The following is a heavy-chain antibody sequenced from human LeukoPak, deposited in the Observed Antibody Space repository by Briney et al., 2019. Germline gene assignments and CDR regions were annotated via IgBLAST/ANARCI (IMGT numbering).Heavy chain of an antibody. CDR2: ISGSGGST. Sequence: GGSLRLSCAASGFTFSSYAMSWVRQAPGKGLEWVSAISGSGGSTYYADSVKGRFTISRHNSKNTLYLQMNSLRAEDTAVYYCAKGGSGYDFFDYWGQGTLVTVSS. CDR3: AKGGSGYDFFDY. CDR1: GFTFSSYA. V-gene: IGHV3-23*01. J-gene: IGHJ4*02. D-gene: IGHD5-12*01.